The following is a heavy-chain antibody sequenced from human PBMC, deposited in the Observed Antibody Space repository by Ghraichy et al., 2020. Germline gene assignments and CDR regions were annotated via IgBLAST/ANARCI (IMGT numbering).Heavy chain of an antibody. CDR2: MTSSGRTI. V-gene: IGHV3-48*02. CDR3: ARGSKVVRFYYYDGMDV. CDR1: GFSLSSYR. Sequence: GGSLRLSCVGSGFSLSSYRLNWVRQSPWKGLEWVAYMTSSGRTIFYADSVKGRFTISRDNAQNLLSLQMNSLRDEDKAVYYCARGSKVVRFYYYDGMDVWGQGTTVTVSS. D-gene: IGHD4-23*01. J-gene: IGHJ6*02.